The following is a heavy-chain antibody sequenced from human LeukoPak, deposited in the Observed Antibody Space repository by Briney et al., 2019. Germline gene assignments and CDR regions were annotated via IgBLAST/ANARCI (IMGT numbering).Heavy chain of an antibody. Sequence: ASVKVSCKASGYTFTSYGISWVRQAPGKGLEWMGGFDPEDGETIYAQKFRGRLTMTEDTSTDTAYMELSSLRSDDTAVYYCTTDLDYWGQGSLVTVSS. J-gene: IGHJ4*02. CDR1: GYTFTSYG. CDR2: FDPEDGET. CDR3: TTDLDY. V-gene: IGHV1-24*01.